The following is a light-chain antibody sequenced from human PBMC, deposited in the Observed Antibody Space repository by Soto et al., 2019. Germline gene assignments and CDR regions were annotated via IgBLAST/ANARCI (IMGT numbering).Light chain of an antibody. CDR1: QSITSS. V-gene: IGKV1-5*01. CDR2: DAS. CDR3: QQYNTYSGWA. Sequence: DIQMTQSPSTLSASVGDRVTITCRTSQSITSSLAWYQQKPGKAPKLLIYDASTLESGVPSRFSGSGSGTEFTLTISSLQPDDFATYFCQQYNTYSGWAFGQGTKVETK. J-gene: IGKJ1*01.